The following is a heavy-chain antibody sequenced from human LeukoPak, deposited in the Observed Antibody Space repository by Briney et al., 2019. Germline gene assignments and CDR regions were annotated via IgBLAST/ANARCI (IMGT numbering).Heavy chain of an antibody. Sequence: ASVTVSCTAPGGTFSSYAVSWVRQAPGQGLEWMGGIIPIFGTANYAQKFQGRVTITADKSTSTAYMELSSLRSEDTAVYYCARDEADIVVVPAATSHAFDIWGQGTMVTVSS. J-gene: IGHJ3*02. D-gene: IGHD2-2*01. CDR1: GGTFSSYA. CDR3: ARDEADIVVVPAATSHAFDI. CDR2: IIPIFGTA. V-gene: IGHV1-69*06.